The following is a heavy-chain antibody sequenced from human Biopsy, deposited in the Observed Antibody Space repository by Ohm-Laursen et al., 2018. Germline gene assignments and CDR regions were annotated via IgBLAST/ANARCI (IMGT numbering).Heavy chain of an antibody. V-gene: IGHV3-9*01. D-gene: IGHD1-7*01. Sequence: SLRLSCSATGFSFDDFAMHWVRQSPGKGLEWVAGIDWNSRNINYGDSVKGRFSVSRDNAKNSLYLQMNSLRGEDTALYYCVKDTNWNYVWDRPGATKGMDVWGQGTTVTVSS. J-gene: IGHJ6*02. CDR1: GFSFDDFA. CDR2: IDWNSRNI. CDR3: VKDTNWNYVWDRPGATKGMDV.